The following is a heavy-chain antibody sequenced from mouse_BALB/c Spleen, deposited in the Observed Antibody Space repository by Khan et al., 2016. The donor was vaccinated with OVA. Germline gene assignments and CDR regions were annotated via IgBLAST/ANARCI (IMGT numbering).Heavy chain of an antibody. CDR1: GYTFTSYT. Sequence: QVHVKQSGAELVKPGASVKMSCKASGYTFTSYTMHWVKQRPGQGLEWIGYINPSSGYTKYNQKFKDKATLTADKSSSTAYMQLSSLTSEDSAVYYWARKSTRASYWGQGTTLTVSS. V-gene: IGHV1-4*01. J-gene: IGHJ2*01. D-gene: IGHD3-1*01. CDR2: INPSSGYT. CDR3: ARKSTRASY.